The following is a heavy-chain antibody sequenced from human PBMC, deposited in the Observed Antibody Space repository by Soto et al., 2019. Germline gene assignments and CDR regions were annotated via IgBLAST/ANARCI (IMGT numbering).Heavy chain of an antibody. CDR3: ARDGVSRITMVRGVINY. CDR1: GFTFSSSA. J-gene: IGHJ4*02. D-gene: IGHD3-10*01. V-gene: IGHV3-30-3*01. CDR2: ISYDGSNK. Sequence: QVQLVESGGGVVQPGRSLRLSCAASGFTFSSSAMHWVRQAPGKGLEWVAVISYDGSNKYYADSVKGRFTISRDNSKNTLYLQMNSLRAEDTAVYYCARDGVSRITMVRGVINYWGQGTLVTVSS.